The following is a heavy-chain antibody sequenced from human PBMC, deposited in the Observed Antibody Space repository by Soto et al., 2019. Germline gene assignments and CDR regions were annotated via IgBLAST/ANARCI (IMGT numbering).Heavy chain of an antibody. V-gene: IGHV5-10-1*01. CDR3: ARHVMGARGWVDEHL. D-gene: IGHD1-26*01. CDR2: IDPSDSYT. Sequence: EVQLVQSGAEVKKPGESLRISCKGSGYSFTSYWISWVRQMPGKGLEWMGRIDPSDSYTNYSPSFQGHVTISADKSIXTAYLQWSSLKASDTAMYYCARHVMGARGWVDEHLWGQRTLVPVSS. J-gene: IGHJ5*02. CDR1: GYSFTSYW.